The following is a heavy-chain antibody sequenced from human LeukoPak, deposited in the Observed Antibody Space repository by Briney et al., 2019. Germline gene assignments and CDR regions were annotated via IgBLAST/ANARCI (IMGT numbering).Heavy chain of an antibody. Sequence: GASVKVSCKVSGYTLTELSMHWVRQAPGKGLEWMGGFDPEDGETIYTQKFQGRVTMTEDISTDTAYMELSSLRSEDTAVYYCATFIRPGLKGPPGIAAEDHAFDIWGQGTMVTVSS. J-gene: IGHJ3*02. CDR2: FDPEDGET. D-gene: IGHD6-13*01. CDR1: GYTLTELS. CDR3: ATFIRPGLKGPPGIAAEDHAFDI. V-gene: IGHV1-24*01.